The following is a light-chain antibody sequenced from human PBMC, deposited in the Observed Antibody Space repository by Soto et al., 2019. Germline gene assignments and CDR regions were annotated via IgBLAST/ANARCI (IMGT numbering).Light chain of an antibody. CDR1: QSVSSY. Sequence: EIVLTQSPATPSLSPGERATLSCRASQSVSSYLAWYQQKPGQAPRLLIYDASNRATGIPARFSGSGSGTDFTLTISSLEPEDFAVYYCQQRSNWPLYTFVQGTKLEIK. V-gene: IGKV3-11*01. J-gene: IGKJ2*01. CDR2: DAS. CDR3: QQRSNWPLYT.